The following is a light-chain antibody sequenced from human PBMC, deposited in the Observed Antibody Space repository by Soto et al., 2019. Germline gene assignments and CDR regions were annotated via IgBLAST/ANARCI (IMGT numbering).Light chain of an antibody. CDR1: SSDVGGYNY. J-gene: IGLJ2*01. V-gene: IGLV2-14*01. Sequence: SALTEPASVSGSPGQSITISCTGTSSDVGGYNYVSWYQQHPGKAPNLIIFDVSNRPSGVSNRFSGSKSGNSASLTISGLQAEDEADYYCSSYICSNTPVVFGGGTKLTVL. CDR2: DVS. CDR3: SSYICSNTPVV.